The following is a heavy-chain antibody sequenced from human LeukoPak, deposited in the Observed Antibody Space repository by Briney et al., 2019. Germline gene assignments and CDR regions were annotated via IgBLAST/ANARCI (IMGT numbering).Heavy chain of an antibody. V-gene: IGHV3-48*03. CDR3: ARSGYYFDY. CDR1: GFTFSNYE. J-gene: IGHJ4*02. Sequence: GGSLRLSCVASGFTFSNYEVNWVRQAPGKGLEWVSYISSSGGTIYYADSVKGRFTISRDNAKNSLYLQMNSLRAEDTAVYYCARSGYYFDYWGQGTLVTVSS. CDR2: ISSSGGTI. D-gene: IGHD5-12*01.